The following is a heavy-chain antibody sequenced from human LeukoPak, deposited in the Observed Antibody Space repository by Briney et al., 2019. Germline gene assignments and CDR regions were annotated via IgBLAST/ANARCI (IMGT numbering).Heavy chain of an antibody. CDR1: GGSISSYY. J-gene: IGHJ5*02. V-gene: IGHV4-59*01. CDR3: ARGGYYGSGNDFRFDP. D-gene: IGHD3-10*01. CDR2: IYYSGST. Sequence: SETLSLTCTVSGGSISSYYWSWIRQPPGKGLEWIGYIYYSGSTNYNPSLKSRVTISVDTSKHLFALKLSSVTAADTAVYYCARGGYYGSGNDFRFDPWGQGTLVTVSS.